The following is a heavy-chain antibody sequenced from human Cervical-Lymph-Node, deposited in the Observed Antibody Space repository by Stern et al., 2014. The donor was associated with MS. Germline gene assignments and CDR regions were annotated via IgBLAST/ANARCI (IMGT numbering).Heavy chain of an antibody. CDR3: AKAVRGYCSGGSCYISWYFDL. CDR2: ISWNSGSI. V-gene: IGHV3-9*01. J-gene: IGHJ2*01. D-gene: IGHD2-15*01. Sequence: EVQLVESGGGLVQPGRSLRLSCAASGFTFDDYAMHWVRQAPGKGLEWVSGISWNSGSIGYADSVKGRFTISRDNAKNSLYLQMNSLRAEDTALYYCAKAVRGYCSGGSCYISWYFDLWGRGTLVTVSS. CDR1: GFTFDDYA.